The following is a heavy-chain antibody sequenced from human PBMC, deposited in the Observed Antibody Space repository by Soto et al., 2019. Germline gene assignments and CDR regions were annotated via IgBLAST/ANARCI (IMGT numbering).Heavy chain of an antibody. CDR1: GFTFSSYG. D-gene: IGHD6-13*01. CDR3: AKVDEQQLVRVGFDI. V-gene: IGHV3-30*18. CDR2: ISHAGSNK. J-gene: IGHJ3*02. Sequence: QVQLVESGGGVVQPGTSLTLSCAASGFTFSSYGMHWVRQAPGKGLEWVAAISHAGSNKNYADSVKGRFTISRDNTKNTMHLQMNRQKAEDTAMYYCAKVDEQQLVRVGFDIWGQGTLVTVSS.